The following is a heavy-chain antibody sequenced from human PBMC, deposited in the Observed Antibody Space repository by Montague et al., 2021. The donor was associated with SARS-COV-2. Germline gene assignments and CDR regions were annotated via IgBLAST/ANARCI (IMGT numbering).Heavy chain of an antibody. J-gene: IGHJ4*02. V-gene: IGHV4-39*07. D-gene: IGHD3-22*01. Sequence: SETLSLTCTVSGGSISSSSYYWGWIRQPPGKGLEWIGTIYYSGSTYYNPSPKSRVTISVDTSKNQFSLKLSSVTAADTAVYYCARGWFSPMLVVVIRGPFDYWAREPWSPSPQ. CDR1: GGSISSSSYY. CDR3: ARGWFSPMLVVVIRGPFDY. CDR2: IYYSGST.